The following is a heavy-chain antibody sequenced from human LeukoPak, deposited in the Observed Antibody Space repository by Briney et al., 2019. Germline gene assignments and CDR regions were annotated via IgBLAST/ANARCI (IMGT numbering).Heavy chain of an antibody. Sequence: QPGESLRLSCAASGFTFSRYWMNWVRQAPGKGLVWVSRINNDGSTTAYADSVKGRFTISRDNTKNTLYLQMNSLRAEDTAVYYCARTYSSFDYWGQGTLVTVSS. CDR2: INNDGSTT. V-gene: IGHV3-74*01. CDR3: ARTYSSFDY. CDR1: GFTFSRYW. J-gene: IGHJ4*02. D-gene: IGHD6-19*01.